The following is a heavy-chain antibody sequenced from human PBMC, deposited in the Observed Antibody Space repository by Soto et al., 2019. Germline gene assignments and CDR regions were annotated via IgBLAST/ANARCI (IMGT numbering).Heavy chain of an antibody. V-gene: IGHV3-23*01. CDR2: IGATGLDT. J-gene: IGHJ4*02. CDR3: AKQFITSGGADY. D-gene: IGHD2-8*02. CDR1: GFTFSSYA. Sequence: PGGSLRLSCVASGFTFSSYAMTWVRQAPGKGLEWVSAIGATGLDTFYTDSVKGRFSMSRDNSKNTLFLQMNSLRDEDTARYFCAKQFITSGGADYWGRGTVVTVSS.